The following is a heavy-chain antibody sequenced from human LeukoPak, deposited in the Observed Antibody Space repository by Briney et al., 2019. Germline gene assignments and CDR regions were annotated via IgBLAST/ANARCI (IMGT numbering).Heavy chain of an antibody. D-gene: IGHD2-15*01. J-gene: IGHJ4*02. CDR1: EFTFSDYY. V-gene: IGHV3-11*01. CDR3: ARERGTYCSGGSCYIDY. CDR2: ISSSGFTI. Sequence: GGSLRLSCAASEFTFSDYYMSWIRQAPGKGLEWVSYISSSGFTIYYADSVKGRFTLSRDNAKNSLSLQMNSLRAEDTAVYYCARERGTYCSGGSCYIDYWGQGTLVTVSS.